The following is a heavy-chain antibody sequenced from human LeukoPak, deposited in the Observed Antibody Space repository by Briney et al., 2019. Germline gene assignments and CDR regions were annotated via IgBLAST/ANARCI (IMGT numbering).Heavy chain of an antibody. D-gene: IGHD3-9*01. J-gene: IGHJ3*02. CDR3: ARDSQARYFEGGAFDI. CDR1: GFTFSSYA. V-gene: IGHV3-30*04. Sequence: GGSLRLSCAASGFTFSSYAMHWVRQAPGKGLERVAVISYYGSNKYYSDSVKGRFTISRDNSKNTLYLQMNSLRAEDTAVYYCARDSQARYFEGGAFDIWGQGTMVTVSS. CDR2: ISYYGSNK.